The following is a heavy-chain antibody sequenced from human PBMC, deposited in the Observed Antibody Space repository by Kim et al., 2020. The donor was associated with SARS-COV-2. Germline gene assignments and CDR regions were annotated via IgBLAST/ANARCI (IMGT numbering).Heavy chain of an antibody. V-gene: IGHV4-59*01. CDR1: GGSISSYY. J-gene: IGHJ4*02. D-gene: IGHD5-18*01. CDR3: ARDSYGYPYYFDY. Sequence: SETLSLTCTVSGGSISSYYWSWIRQPPGKGLEWIGYIYYSGSTNYNPSLKSRVTISVDTSKNQFSLKLSSVTAADTAVYYCARDSYGYPYYFDYWGQGTLVTVSS. CDR2: IYYSGST.